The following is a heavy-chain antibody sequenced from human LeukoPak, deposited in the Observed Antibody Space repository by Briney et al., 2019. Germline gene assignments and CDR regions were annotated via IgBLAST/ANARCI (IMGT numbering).Heavy chain of an antibody. CDR3: ARDRNWGPDY. Sequence: GGSLRLSCVASGFTFSTYAIHWVRQAPGKGLEWVAVIWYDGSNKYYADSVKGRFTISRDDSKNTLYLQMNSLRAEDTAVYYCARDRNWGPDYWGQGTLATVSS. J-gene: IGHJ4*02. D-gene: IGHD7-27*01. CDR1: GFTFSTYA. CDR2: IWYDGSNK. V-gene: IGHV3-33*08.